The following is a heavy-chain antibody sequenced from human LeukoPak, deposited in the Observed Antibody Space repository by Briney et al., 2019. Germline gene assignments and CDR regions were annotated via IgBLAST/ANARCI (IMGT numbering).Heavy chain of an antibody. CDR3: ARRNDFDI. CDR2: IYYSGNT. CDR1: GGSISGDH. J-gene: IGHJ3*02. V-gene: IGHV4-59*08. Sequence: SETLSLTCTVSGGSISGDHWNWIRQPPGKGLEWIGYIYYSGNTNYNPSLKSRVTISVDTSKNQFSLKLSSVTAADTAVYYCARRNDFDIWGQGTMVTVSS.